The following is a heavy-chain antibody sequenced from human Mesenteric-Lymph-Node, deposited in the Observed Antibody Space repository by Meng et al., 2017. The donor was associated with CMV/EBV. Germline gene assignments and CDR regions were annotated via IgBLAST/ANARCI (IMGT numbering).Heavy chain of an antibody. CDR2: IPYDGSNK. CDR3: TRDVRRGWFDP. V-gene: IGHV3-33*05. J-gene: IGHJ5*02. CDR1: GFTFSSYG. Sequence: LTGAASGFTFSSYGMHWVRQPPGKGLEWVTFIPYDGSNKEYADSVKGRFAISRDNAKNTLHLQMNSLRAEDTAVYYCTRDVRRGWFDPWGQGTLVTVSS.